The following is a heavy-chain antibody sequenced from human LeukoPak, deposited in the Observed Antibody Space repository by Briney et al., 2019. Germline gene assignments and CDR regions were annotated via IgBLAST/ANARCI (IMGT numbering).Heavy chain of an antibody. CDR3: ARGGRAYGDYAY. Sequence: PGGSLRLSCAASGFTFNNAWMNWVRQAPGKGLEWVSSISSGSSFIYYADSVKGRFTVSRDNAENSLFLQMNSLRAEDTAMYYCARGGRAYGDYAYWGQGILVTVSS. V-gene: IGHV3-21*01. D-gene: IGHD4-17*01. CDR2: ISSGSSFI. CDR1: GFTFNNAW. J-gene: IGHJ4*02.